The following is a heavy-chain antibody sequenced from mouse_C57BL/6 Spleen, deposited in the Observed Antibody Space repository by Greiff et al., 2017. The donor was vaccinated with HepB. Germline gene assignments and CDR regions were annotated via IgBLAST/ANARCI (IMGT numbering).Heavy chain of an antibody. D-gene: IGHD1-1*01. V-gene: IGHV1-64*01. CDR2: IHPNSGST. CDR3: ARSGHYYGSSSFAY. CDR1: GYPFTRYW. J-gene: IGHJ3*01. Sequence: VQLQQPGAELVKPGASVKLSCKASGYPFTRYWMHWVKQRPGQGLEWIGMIHPNSGSTNYNEKFKSKATLTVDNSSITAYMQLSSLTSEDSAVYYCARSGHYYGSSSFAYWGQGTLVTVSA.